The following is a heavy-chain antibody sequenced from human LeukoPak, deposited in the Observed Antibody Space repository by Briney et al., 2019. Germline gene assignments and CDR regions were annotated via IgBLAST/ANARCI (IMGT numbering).Heavy chain of an antibody. Sequence: ASAKVSCKASGYTFTSYYMHWVRQAPGQGLEWMGIINPSGGSTSYAQKFQGRVTMTRDRSTSTVYMELSSLRSEDTGVYYCARLPDGSGSYYSYFDYWGQGTLVTVSS. J-gene: IGHJ4*02. V-gene: IGHV1-46*01. CDR3: ARLPDGSGSYYSYFDY. CDR2: INPSGGST. CDR1: GYTFTSYY. D-gene: IGHD3-10*01.